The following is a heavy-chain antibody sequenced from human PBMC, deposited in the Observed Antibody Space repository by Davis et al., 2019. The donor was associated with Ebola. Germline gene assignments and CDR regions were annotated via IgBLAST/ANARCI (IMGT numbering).Heavy chain of an antibody. CDR3: ARATGLDY. D-gene: IGHD4-17*01. CDR2: ISSTSRTI. J-gene: IGHJ4*02. CDR1: GFSASLYS. V-gene: IGHV3-48*02. Sequence: GGSLRLSCAFSGFSASLYSMNWVRQAPGKGLEWVSYISSTSRTIYYADSVKGRFTISRDNAKNSVYLQLNSLTDEDTAVYYCARATGLDYWGQGTLVTVSS.